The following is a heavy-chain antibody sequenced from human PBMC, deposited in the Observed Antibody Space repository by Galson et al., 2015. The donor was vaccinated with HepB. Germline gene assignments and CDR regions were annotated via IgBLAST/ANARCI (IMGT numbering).Heavy chain of an antibody. CDR2: IIPIFGTA. CDR1: GGTFSNYA. J-gene: IGHJ3*02. Sequence: SVKVSCKASGGTFSNYAISWVRQAPGQGLEWMGGIIPIFGTATYAQKFQGRVTIAADESTRTAYMELSSLRFEDTAVYYCARFVRGVISETFDIWGQGTMVTVSS. D-gene: IGHD3-10*01. CDR3: ARFVRGVISETFDI. V-gene: IGHV1-69*13.